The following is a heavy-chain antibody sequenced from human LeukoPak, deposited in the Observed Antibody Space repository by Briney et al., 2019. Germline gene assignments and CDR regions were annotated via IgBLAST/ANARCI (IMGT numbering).Heavy chain of an antibody. CDR3: ASTGVGDPYSGYDSGWFDP. V-gene: IGHV1-69*04. CDR2: IIPIFGIA. J-gene: IGHJ5*02. CDR1: GGTFSSYA. Sequence: SVNVSCKASGGTFSSYAISWVRQAPGQGLEWMGRIIPIFGIANYAQKFQGRVTITADKSTSTAYMELSSLRSEDTAVYYCASTGVGDPYSGYDSGWFDPWGQGTLVTVSS. D-gene: IGHD5-12*01.